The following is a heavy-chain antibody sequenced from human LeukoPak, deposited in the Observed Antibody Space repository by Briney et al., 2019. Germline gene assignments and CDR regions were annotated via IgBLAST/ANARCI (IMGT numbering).Heavy chain of an antibody. V-gene: IGHV4-59*02. J-gene: IGHJ4*02. CDR1: DGSVSSYF. D-gene: IGHD6-19*01. CDR2: TYISGST. Sequence: SETLSLTCTVTDGSVSSYFWSWIRQPPGKGLEWIGNTYISGSTNYNPSLESRVTISLDTSRNHLSLSLRSVTAADTAVYYCAKAAQWLAFDDWGQGTLVTVSS. CDR3: AKAAQWLAFDD.